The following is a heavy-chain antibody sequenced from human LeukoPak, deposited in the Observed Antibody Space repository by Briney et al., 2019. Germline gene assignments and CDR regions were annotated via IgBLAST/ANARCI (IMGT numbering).Heavy chain of an antibody. V-gene: IGHV1-24*01. CDR3: ARVGEGDSSGYLDY. D-gene: IGHD3-22*01. Sequence: ASVKVSCKVSGYTLTELSMHWVGQAPGKGLEWMGGFDPEDGETIYAQKFQGRVTITADESTSTAYMELSSLRSEDTAVYYCARVGEGDSSGYLDYWGQGTLVTVSS. CDR2: FDPEDGET. J-gene: IGHJ4*02. CDR1: GYTLTELS.